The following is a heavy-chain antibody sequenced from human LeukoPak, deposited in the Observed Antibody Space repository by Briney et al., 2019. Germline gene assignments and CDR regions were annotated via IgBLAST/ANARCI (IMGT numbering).Heavy chain of an antibody. J-gene: IGHJ4*02. V-gene: IGHV4-4*09. CDR2: IYDGVPT. CDR1: GLPISRFF. CDR3: VQTTGWPGFDY. D-gene: IGHD6-19*01. Sequence: SETLSLTCTTSGLPISRFFWYWVRQPPGKGLEWIGNIYDGVPTFFNPSLKSRVTISVDTSKGQFSLQLASVTAADTAVYYCVQTTGWPGFDYWGQGIPVTVSS.